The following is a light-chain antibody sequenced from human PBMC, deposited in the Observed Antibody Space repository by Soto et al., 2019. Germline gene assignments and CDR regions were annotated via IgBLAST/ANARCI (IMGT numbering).Light chain of an antibody. V-gene: IGKV1-6*01. J-gene: IGKJ1*01. CDR1: QGIRSD. CDR2: AAS. CDR3: LQNYGYPWT. Sequence: AIQMTQSPSSLSASVGDRVTITCRASQGIRSDLGWYQQKPGKAPKLLIYAASSLQSGVPSRFSGSGSGTDVTLTISSLQPEDFATYYCLQNYGYPWTFGQGTKVEIK.